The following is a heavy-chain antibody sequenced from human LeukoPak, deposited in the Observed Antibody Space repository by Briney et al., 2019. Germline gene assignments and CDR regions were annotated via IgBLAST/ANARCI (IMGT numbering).Heavy chain of an antibody. CDR1: GGTFSSYA. CDR2: IIPIFGTA. Sequence: SVKVSCKASGGTFSSYAISWVRQAPGQGLEWMGGIIPIFGTANYAQKFQGRVTITADESTSTAYMELSSLRSEDTAVYYCALSGQVVGEYFQHWGQGTLVTVSS. V-gene: IGHV1-69*01. CDR3: ALSGQVVGEYFQH. J-gene: IGHJ1*01. D-gene: IGHD2-15*01.